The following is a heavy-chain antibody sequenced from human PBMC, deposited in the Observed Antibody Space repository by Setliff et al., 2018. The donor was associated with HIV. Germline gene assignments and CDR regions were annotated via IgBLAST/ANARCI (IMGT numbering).Heavy chain of an antibody. D-gene: IGHD3-3*01. J-gene: IGHJ4*02. Sequence: VKVSCKASGYTFPNYGITWVRQAPGQGLEWMGWISAYNGNTKYAQRIQGRVTMTTDTFTSTAYMELRSLRSGDTAVYYCARVTRFLESFSTKNYFDYWGQGTLVTVSS. V-gene: IGHV1-18*04. CDR3: ARVTRFLESFSTKNYFDY. CDR2: ISAYNGNT. CDR1: GYTFPNYG.